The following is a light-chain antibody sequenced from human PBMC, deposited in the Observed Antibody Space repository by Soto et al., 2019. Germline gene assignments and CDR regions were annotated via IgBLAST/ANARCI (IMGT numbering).Light chain of an antibody. Sequence: EIMMTQSPATLSVSPGERATLSCRASQSVSNNLAWYQQNPGQAPRLLIYYASTRATGVPARFSGSGSGTEFTLPISSLQSEDFALYYWQQYNNWPPITFGQGTRLEIK. CDR1: QSVSNN. J-gene: IGKJ5*01. CDR3: QQYNNWPPIT. CDR2: YAS. V-gene: IGKV3-15*01.